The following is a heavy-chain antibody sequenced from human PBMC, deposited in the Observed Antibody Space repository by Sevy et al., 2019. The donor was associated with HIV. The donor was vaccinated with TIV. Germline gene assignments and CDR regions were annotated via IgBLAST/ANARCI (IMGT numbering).Heavy chain of an antibody. Sequence: GGSLRLSCATSGFIFSNYAMSWVRQAPGKGLEWVALIWFDGSNTYYADSVKGRFTISRDIAKNTLHLQMNSLRGEDTAVYYCARDLEFYDNGDYGPAFMPDYWGQGTLVTVSS. CDR3: ARDLEFYDNGDYGPAFMPDY. J-gene: IGHJ4*02. CDR1: GFIFSNYA. V-gene: IGHV3-33*08. D-gene: IGHD4-17*01. CDR2: IWFDGSNT.